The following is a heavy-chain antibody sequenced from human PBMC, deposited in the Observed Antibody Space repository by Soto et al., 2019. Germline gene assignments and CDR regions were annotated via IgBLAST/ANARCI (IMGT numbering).Heavy chain of an antibody. CDR2: ISYDGSNK. D-gene: IGHD3-22*01. CDR1: GFTLSSYA. V-gene: IGHV3-30-3*01. Sequence: QVQLVEAGGGLVQPGRSLRLSCAASGFTLSSYAMHWVRQAPGKWLERVAVISYDGSNKYYADSVKVRFTISRDNSKNTRYLQMNSLRANDTAVYYCARSRYDSSGYYYLFDYWGQGTLVTVAS. CDR3: ARSRYDSSGYYYLFDY. J-gene: IGHJ4*02.